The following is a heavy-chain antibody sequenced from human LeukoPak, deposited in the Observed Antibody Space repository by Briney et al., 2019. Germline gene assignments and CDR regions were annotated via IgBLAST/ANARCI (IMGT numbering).Heavy chain of an antibody. Sequence: ASVKVSCKASGGTFSSYAISWVRQAPGQGLEWMGWINPNSGGTNYAQKFQGRVTMTRDTSISTAYMELSRLRSDDTAVYYCARVAGQLSSSWYKPFDYWGQGTLVTVSS. CDR3: ARVAGQLSSSWYKPFDY. CDR1: GGTFSSYA. J-gene: IGHJ4*02. D-gene: IGHD6-13*01. V-gene: IGHV1-2*02. CDR2: INPNSGGT.